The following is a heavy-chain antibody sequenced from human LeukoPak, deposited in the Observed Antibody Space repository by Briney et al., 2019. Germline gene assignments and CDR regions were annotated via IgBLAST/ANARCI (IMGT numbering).Heavy chain of an antibody. CDR1: GASISSSSYY. CDR2: IFYSGST. J-gene: IGHJ5*02. CDR3: ARYSSSSGWFDP. V-gene: IGHV4-39*01. D-gene: IGHD6-6*01. Sequence: SETLSLTCTVSGASISSSSYYWVWIRQPPWRGLEWIGNIFYSGSTYYSPSLKSRVTISVDTSKNQFSLRLSSVTAADTAVYYCARYSSSSGWFDPWGQGTLVTVSA.